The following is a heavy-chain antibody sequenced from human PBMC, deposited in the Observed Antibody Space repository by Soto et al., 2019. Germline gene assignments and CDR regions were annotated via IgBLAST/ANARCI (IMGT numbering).Heavy chain of an antibody. J-gene: IGHJ4*02. CDR3: ARDSGTVGYDDS. CDR2: IIPLLDVT. D-gene: IGHD3-10*01. V-gene: IGHV1-69*08. CDR1: GGTFSTYT. Sequence: QVQLVQSGAEVKKPGSSVKVSCKASGGTFSTYTINWVRQAPGQGLEWMGRIIPLLDVTNNAQRFQGRVTITPDKSTSTGSMELTSLTSQDTAVYYCARDSGTVGYDDSWGQGTLVTVSS.